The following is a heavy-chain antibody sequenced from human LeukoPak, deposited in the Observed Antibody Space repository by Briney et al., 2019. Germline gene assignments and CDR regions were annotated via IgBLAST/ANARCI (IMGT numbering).Heavy chain of an antibody. CDR1: GFTFSSYS. J-gene: IGHJ4*02. CDR2: ISSSSSYV. D-gene: IGHD6-13*01. Sequence: GGSLRLSCAASGFTFSSYSMNWVHQAPGKGLEWVSSISSSSSYVYYADSVKGRFTISRDNAKNSLYLQMNSLRAEDTAVYYCARVLYSSSWYQEYYFDYWGQGTLVTVSS. V-gene: IGHV3-21*01. CDR3: ARVLYSSSWYQEYYFDY.